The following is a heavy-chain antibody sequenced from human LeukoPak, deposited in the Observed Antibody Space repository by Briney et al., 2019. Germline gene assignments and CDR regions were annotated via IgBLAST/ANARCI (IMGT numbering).Heavy chain of an antibody. V-gene: IGHV3-30*02. Sequence: PGGSLRLSCAASGFTFSDYGMHWVRQAPGKGLEWVAFIRYGGSDKYYADSVKGRFTISRDNSKNTLFLQMNGLKGEDTAVYHCARDRAGRGLDYWRQGTLVPLSS. CDR2: IRYGGSDK. J-gene: IGHJ4*02. CDR1: GFTFSDYG. CDR3: ARDRAGRGLDY. D-gene: IGHD1-1*01.